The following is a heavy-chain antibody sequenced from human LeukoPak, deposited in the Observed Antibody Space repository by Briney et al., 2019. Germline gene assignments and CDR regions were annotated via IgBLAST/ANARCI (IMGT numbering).Heavy chain of an antibody. CDR3: ARWGVDKGDWRHYVDY. V-gene: IGHV3-23*01. CDR2: INYDGAYT. D-gene: IGHD1-1*01. CDR1: GFIFTKYV. J-gene: IGHJ4*02. Sequence: QPGGSLRLSCAASGFIFTKYVFSWVRQAPGKGLEWVSDINYDGAYTNYADSVKGRFTISRDNSKNTLYLQMNSLRAEDTAIYYWARWGVDKGDWRHYVDYWGQGRLVIVSS.